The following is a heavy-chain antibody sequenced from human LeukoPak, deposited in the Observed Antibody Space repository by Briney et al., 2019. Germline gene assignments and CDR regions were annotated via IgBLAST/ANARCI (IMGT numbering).Heavy chain of an antibody. D-gene: IGHD6-13*01. V-gene: IGHV3-33*01. Sequence: GGSLRLSCAASGFTFSSYGMHWVRQAPGKGLEWVAVIWYDGSNKYYADSVKGRFTISRDDSKNTLYLQMNSLRAEDTAVYYCARDVLPGSSWYYFDYWGQGTLVTVSS. CDR2: IWYDGSNK. J-gene: IGHJ4*02. CDR3: ARDVLPGSSWYYFDY. CDR1: GFTFSSYG.